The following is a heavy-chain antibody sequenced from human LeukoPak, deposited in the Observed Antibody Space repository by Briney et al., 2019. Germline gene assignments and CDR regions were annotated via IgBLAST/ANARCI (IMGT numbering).Heavy chain of an antibody. Sequence: SETLSLACSVSGDSIRKDNWWTWVRRSPGKGLEWLGEIYDSGKTNYHPSLRSRIAISIDTAKRQFSLELTAVTAADTAVYYCANHYSGYIDYWGQGTLVTVSS. D-gene: IGHD5-12*01. CDR3: ANHYSGYIDY. V-gene: IGHV4/OR15-8*02. CDR2: IYDSGKT. J-gene: IGHJ4*02. CDR1: GDSIRKDNW.